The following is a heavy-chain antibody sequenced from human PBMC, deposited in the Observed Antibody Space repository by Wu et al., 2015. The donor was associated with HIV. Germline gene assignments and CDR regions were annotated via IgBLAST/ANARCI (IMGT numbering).Heavy chain of an antibody. CDR2: INPNRGGT. CDR3: ARLQSLHGLYSNADY. Sequence: KKPGASVMVSCKASGYTFIDYYIYWVRQAPGQGLEWMGWINPNRGGTKYAQNFQGRITMTRDTAVSTAYMELNSLRSDDTAVYYCARLQSLHGLYSNADYWGQGTLVTVSS. D-gene: IGHD5-24*01. J-gene: IGHJ4*02. CDR1: GYTFIDYY. V-gene: IGHV1-2*02.